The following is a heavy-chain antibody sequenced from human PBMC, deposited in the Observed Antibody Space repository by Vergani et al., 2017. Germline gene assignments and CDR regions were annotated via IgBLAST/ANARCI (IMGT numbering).Heavy chain of an antibody. Sequence: QVQLQQWGAGLLKPSETLSLTCAVYGGSFSGYYWSWIRQPPGKGLEWIGEINHSGSTNYNPSLKSRVTISVDTSKNQFSLTLSSVTAADTAVYYCARGLLWSEGWFDPWGQGTLVTVSS. D-gene: IGHD3-3*01. V-gene: IGHV4-34*01. CDR1: GGSFSGYY. CDR2: INHSGST. J-gene: IGHJ5*02. CDR3: ARGLLWSEGWFDP.